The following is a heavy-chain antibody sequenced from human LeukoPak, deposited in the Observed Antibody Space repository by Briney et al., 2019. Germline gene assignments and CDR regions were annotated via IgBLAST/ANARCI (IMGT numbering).Heavy chain of an antibody. CDR1: GFTFSSYS. J-gene: IGHJ1*01. D-gene: IGHD3-22*01. Sequence: GGSLRLSCAASGFTFSSYSMNWVRQAPGKGLEWVSSISSSSSYIYYADSVKGRFTISRDNAKNSLYLQMNSLRAEDTAVYYCARAPYYYDSSAGRYFQHWGQGTLVTVSS. CDR2: ISSSSSYI. V-gene: IGHV3-21*01. CDR3: ARAPYYYDSSAGRYFQH.